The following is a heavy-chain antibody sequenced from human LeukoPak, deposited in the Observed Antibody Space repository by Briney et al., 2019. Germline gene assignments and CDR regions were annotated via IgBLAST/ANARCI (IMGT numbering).Heavy chain of an antibody. CDR3: ARGWSSSGWSIYYGMDA. Sequence: ASVKVSCKASGYTFTSYDINWVRQATGRGLEWMGWMNPNSGNTGYAQKFQGRVTMSRNTSISTAYMELSSLRSEDTAVYYCARGWSSSGWSIYYGMDAWGQGTTVTVSS. D-gene: IGHD6-19*01. J-gene: IGHJ6*02. CDR1: GYTFTSYD. V-gene: IGHV1-8*01. CDR2: MNPNSGNT.